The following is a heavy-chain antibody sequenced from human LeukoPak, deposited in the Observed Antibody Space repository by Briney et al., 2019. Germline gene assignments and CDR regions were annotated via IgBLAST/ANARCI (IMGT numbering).Heavy chain of an antibody. Sequence: GRSLRLSCAASGFTFSSYGMHWVRQAPGEGLEWVAVISYDGSNKYYADSVKGRFTISRDNSKNTLYLQMNSLRAEDTAVYYCAKDGDGLGSYCTYFDYWGQGTLVTVSS. J-gene: IGHJ4*02. CDR2: ISYDGSNK. CDR1: GFTFSSYG. CDR3: AKDGDGLGSYCTYFDY. D-gene: IGHD3-10*01. V-gene: IGHV3-30*18.